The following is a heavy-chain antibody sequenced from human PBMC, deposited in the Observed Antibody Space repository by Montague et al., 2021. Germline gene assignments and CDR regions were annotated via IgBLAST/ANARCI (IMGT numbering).Heavy chain of an antibody. D-gene: IGHD5-24*01. V-gene: IGHV4-61*01. J-gene: IGHJ6*02. Sequence: SETLSLTCTVSGASVSSGSYYWSWIRQPPGKGLEWIGNIFYTGSTNYNLSLKSRVTISADTSKDQVSLRLSSVTAADTAVYSCTRGCIENSHGLGMDYYYGMDVWGQGTTGTVSS. CDR3: TRGCIENSHGLGMDYYYGMDV. CDR2: IFYTGST. CDR1: GASVSSGSYY.